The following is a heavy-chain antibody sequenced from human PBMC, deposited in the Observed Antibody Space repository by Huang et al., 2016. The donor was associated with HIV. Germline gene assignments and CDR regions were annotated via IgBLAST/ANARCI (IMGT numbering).Heavy chain of an antibody. CDR1: GFSISSYW. CDR3: ARDPRIQSWLNFFDY. CDR2: INRDGSSP. V-gene: IGHV3-74*01. J-gene: IGHJ4*02. Sequence: EVQLVESGGGLVQPGGSLRLSCAASGFSISSYWMHWVRHAPGKGLVWVSRINRDGSSPSYADSVKGRITISRDNAKNTLYLQMNSLRAEDTAVYYCARDPRIQSWLNFFDYWGQGTLVSVSS. D-gene: IGHD3-22*01.